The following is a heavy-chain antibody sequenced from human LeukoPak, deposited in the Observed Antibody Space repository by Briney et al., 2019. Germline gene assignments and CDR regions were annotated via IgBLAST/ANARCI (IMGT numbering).Heavy chain of an antibody. J-gene: IGHJ4*02. V-gene: IGHV4-34*01. CDR2: INHSGST. Sequence: SETLSLTCAVYGGSFIGYSWSWIRQPPGKGLEWIGEINHSGSTNYNPSLKSRVTISVDTSKNQFSLKLSSVTAADTAVYYCARGLRLPMVRGTFDYWGQGTLVTVSS. CDR3: ARGLRLPMVRGTFDY. D-gene: IGHD3-10*01. CDR1: GGSFIGYS.